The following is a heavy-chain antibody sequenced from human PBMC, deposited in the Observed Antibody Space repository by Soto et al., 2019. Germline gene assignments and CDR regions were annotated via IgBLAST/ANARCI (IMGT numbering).Heavy chain of an antibody. CDR1: GSAITRYY. CDR3: ARDTSGWSLNGLDV. J-gene: IGHJ6*02. Sequence: QVDLVQSGAEVKKPGASVTISCKASGSAITRYYIHWVRQAPGRGLEWMGIINPGGGSASYAQQFQDRVTIDKDTSTGTVYMDLRSLRTEDTAVYYCARDTSGWSLNGLDVWGQGPTVNVSS. V-gene: IGHV1-46*01. CDR2: INPGGGSA. D-gene: IGHD6-19*01.